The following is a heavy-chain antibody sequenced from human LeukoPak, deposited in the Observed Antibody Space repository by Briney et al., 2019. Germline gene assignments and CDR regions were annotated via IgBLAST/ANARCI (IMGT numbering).Heavy chain of an antibody. Sequence: SETLSLTCAVYGGSFSGYYWSWIRQPPGKGLEWIGEINHSGSTNYNPSLKSRVTISVDTSKNQFSLKLSSVTAADTAVYHCARGRRVRGPLDYWGQGTLVAVSS. CDR3: ARGRRVRGPLDY. D-gene: IGHD3-10*01. CDR1: GGSFSGYY. J-gene: IGHJ4*02. CDR2: INHSGST. V-gene: IGHV4-34*01.